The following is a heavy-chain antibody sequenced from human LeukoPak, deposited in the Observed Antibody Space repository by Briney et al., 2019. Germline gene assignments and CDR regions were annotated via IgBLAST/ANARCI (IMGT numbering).Heavy chain of an antibody. J-gene: IGHJ4*02. Sequence: GGSLRLSCAATGFTFSSSAMHWVRQAPDKGLEWVAVISYDGSNKYYADSVKGRFTISRDNSKNTLYLQMNSLRADDTAVYYCARDRDSSGWYEGFDYWGQGTLVTVSS. CDR3: ARDRDSSGWYEGFDY. V-gene: IGHV3-30-3*01. CDR2: ISYDGSNK. D-gene: IGHD6-19*01. CDR1: GFTFSSSA.